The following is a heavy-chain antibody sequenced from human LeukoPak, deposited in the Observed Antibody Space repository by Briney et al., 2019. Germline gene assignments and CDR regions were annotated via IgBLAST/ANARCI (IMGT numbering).Heavy chain of an antibody. J-gene: IGHJ6*03. CDR3: ASQHDYGDYRNYYYMDV. CDR1: GYTFTGYY. V-gene: IGHV1-2*02. CDR2: INPNSGGT. Sequence: AASVKVSCKASGYTFTGYYMHWVRQAPGQGLEWMGWINPNSGGTNYAQKFQGRVTMTRDTSISTAYMELSRLRSDDTAVYYCASQHDYGDYRNYYYMDVWGKGTTVTVSS. D-gene: IGHD4-17*01.